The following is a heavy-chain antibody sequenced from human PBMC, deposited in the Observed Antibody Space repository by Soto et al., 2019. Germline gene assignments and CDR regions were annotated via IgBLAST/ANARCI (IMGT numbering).Heavy chain of an antibody. CDR2: IIPIFGTA. J-gene: IGHJ6*02. CDR3: ARENKMVRGVIIRNLSGYYYYGMDV. Sequence: GASVKVSCKASGRTFSSYAISCVRQAPGQVLEWMGGIIPIFGTANYAQKFQGRVTITADKSTSTAYMELSSLRSEDTAVYYCARENKMVRGVIIRNLSGYYYYGMDVWGQGTTVTVSS. D-gene: IGHD3-10*01. CDR1: GRTFSSYA. V-gene: IGHV1-69*06.